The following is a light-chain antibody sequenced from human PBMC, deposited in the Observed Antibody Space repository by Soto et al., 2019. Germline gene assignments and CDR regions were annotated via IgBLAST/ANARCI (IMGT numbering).Light chain of an antibody. Sequence: QSVLTQPASVSGSPGQSITISCTGTSSDIGDYTHVSWYQQHPGKAPKLIIYEVTHRPSGVSNRFSGSRSGNTASLTISGLQAEDEADYYCSSYRSSIPSFVFGTGTKVTVL. J-gene: IGLJ1*01. CDR2: EVT. CDR3: SSYRSSIPSFV. V-gene: IGLV2-14*01. CDR1: SSDIGDYTH.